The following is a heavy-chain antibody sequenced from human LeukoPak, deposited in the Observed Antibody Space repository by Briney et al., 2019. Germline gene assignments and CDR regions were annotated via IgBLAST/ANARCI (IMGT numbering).Heavy chain of an antibody. D-gene: IGHD6-13*01. V-gene: IGHV3-64D*06. CDR2: ISSNGGST. CDR1: GFTFSSYA. CDR3: VKDSLYSSSRRHYYYGMDV. Sequence: GGSLRLSCSASGFTFSSYAMHWVRQAPGKGPEYVSAISSNGGSTYYADSVKGRFTISRDNSKNTLYLQVSSLRAEDTAVYYCVKDSLYSSSRRHYYYGMDVWGQGTTVTVSS. J-gene: IGHJ6*02.